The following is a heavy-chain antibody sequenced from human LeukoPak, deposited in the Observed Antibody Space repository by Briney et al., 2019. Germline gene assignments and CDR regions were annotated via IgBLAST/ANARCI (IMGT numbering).Heavy chain of an antibody. Sequence: PSETLSLTCSASGGSISSSNYYWGWIRQPPGKGLEWIGSMYYSGSTYYNPSLKSRVTISVDTSKNQFSLKLSSVTAADTAVYYCARLDRYSSGWGDYWGQGTLVTVSS. CDR3: ARLDRYSSGWGDY. CDR1: GGSISSSNYY. CDR2: MYYSGST. J-gene: IGHJ4*02. D-gene: IGHD6-19*01. V-gene: IGHV4-39*01.